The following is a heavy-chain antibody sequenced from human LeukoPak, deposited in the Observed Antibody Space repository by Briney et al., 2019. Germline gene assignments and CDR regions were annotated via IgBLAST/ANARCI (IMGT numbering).Heavy chain of an antibody. CDR2: VSGSGSST. J-gene: IGHJ4*02. V-gene: IGHV3-23*01. CDR1: GFTFSSYA. Sequence: GGSLRLSCAASGFTFSSYAMSWVRQAPGKGLEWVSSVSGSGSSTYYADSVEGRFTISRDNSKNTLYLQMNSLRAEDTAVYYCAKDQRGYGRIIDYWGQGTLVTISS. CDR3: AKDQRGYGRIIDY. D-gene: IGHD3-10*01.